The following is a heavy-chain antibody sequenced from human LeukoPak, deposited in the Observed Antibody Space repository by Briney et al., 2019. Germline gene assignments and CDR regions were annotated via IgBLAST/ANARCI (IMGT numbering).Heavy chain of an antibody. Sequence: GGSLRLSCVASEFTFSDYAMSWVRQAPGKGLEWVSAITGSGGSTYYADSVKGRFTISRDNSKNTLYLQMNSLRAEDTAVYYCARDRAYYYGSGSYSRGFDFDYWGQGTLVTVSS. V-gene: IGHV3-23*01. J-gene: IGHJ4*02. D-gene: IGHD3-10*01. CDR3: ARDRAYYYGSGSYSRGFDFDY. CDR1: EFTFSDYA. CDR2: ITGSGGST.